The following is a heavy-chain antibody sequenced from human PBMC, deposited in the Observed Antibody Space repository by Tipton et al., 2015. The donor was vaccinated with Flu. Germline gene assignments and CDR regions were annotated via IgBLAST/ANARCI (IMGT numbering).Heavy chain of an antibody. CDR1: GDSISTNH. D-gene: IGHD6-19*01. CDR2: ISYRGST. CDR3: ARSDSSGFWGWLDP. J-gene: IGHJ5*02. Sequence: TLSLTCAVSGDSISTNHWTWIRQPPEKRLEWIGHISYRGSTDYNPSLRSRVAISVDTFKNQFSLKLISVTDADTATYYCARSDSSGFWGWLDPWGQGILVTVSS. V-gene: IGHV4-59*01.